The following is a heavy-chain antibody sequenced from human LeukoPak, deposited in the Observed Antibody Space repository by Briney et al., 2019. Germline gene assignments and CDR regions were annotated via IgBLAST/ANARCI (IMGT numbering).Heavy chain of an antibody. D-gene: IGHD6-19*01. CDR3: ARDSGSSGWYLVDY. V-gene: IGHV4-4*07. Sequence: SETLSLTCTVSGGSISSHYWSWIRQPAGKGLEWIGRIYTSGSTNYNPSLKSRVTMSVDTSKNQFSLKLSSVTAADTAVYYCARDSGSSGWYLVDYWGQGTLSPSPQ. J-gene: IGHJ4*02. CDR2: IYTSGST. CDR1: GGSISSHY.